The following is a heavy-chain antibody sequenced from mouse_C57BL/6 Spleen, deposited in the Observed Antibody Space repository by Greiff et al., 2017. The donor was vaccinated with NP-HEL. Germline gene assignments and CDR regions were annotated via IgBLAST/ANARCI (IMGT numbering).Heavy chain of an antibody. Sequence: EVNVVESGGGLVQPGASLRLSCAASGFTFTDYYMSWVRQPPGKAPEWLALLRNKANGYTTEYTASVKGRFTISRDNSQNILYLQMNTLRAEDSATYYCVKGYGYDWYFDVWGTGTTVTVSS. D-gene: IGHD2-2*01. V-gene: IGHV7-4*01. CDR1: GFTFTDYY. CDR3: VKGYGYDWYFDV. J-gene: IGHJ1*03. CDR2: LRNKANGYTT.